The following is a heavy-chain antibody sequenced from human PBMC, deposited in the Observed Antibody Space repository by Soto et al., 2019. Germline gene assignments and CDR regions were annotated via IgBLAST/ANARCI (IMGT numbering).Heavy chain of an antibody. CDR3: AREGRGTGSS. V-gene: IGHV4-31*03. D-gene: IGHD2-2*01. CDR2: SYYSGST. J-gene: IGHJ4*02. CDR1: GASITSGGYY. Sequence: QVQLQESGPGLLKPSQTLSLPCTFSGASITSGGYYWSWFRQHPGKGLEWIGYSYYSGSTYYNPSLKSRVTISVDASKNQFSLKLGSVTAADTAVYYCAREGRGTGSSWGQGTLVTVSS.